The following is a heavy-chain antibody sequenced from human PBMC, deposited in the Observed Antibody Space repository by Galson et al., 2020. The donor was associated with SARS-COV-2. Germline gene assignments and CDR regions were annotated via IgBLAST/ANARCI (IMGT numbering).Heavy chain of an antibody. Sequence: SETLSLTCTVSGYSVSTTNYWGWVRQPPGRGLEWIGSVYPSGTTYYNPSLKSRVTISVDTSKNQFSLSLDSVTAADTALYYCARQGVNMVVLVALPGWYFDLWGRGSLVTVSS. CDR1: GYSVSTTNY. CDR3: ARQGVNMVVLVALPGWYFDL. D-gene: IGHD2-15*01. CDR2: VYPSGTT. V-gene: IGHV4-38-2*02. J-gene: IGHJ2*01.